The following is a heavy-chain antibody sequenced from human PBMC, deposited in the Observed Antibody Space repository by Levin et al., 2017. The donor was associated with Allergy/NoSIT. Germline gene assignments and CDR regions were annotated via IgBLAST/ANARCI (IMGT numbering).Heavy chain of an antibody. V-gene: IGHV3-23*01. D-gene: IGHD2-2*02. CDR3: TKEFLRFCSSTSCSTFDY. Sequence: GESLKISCAASGFIFSSYAMNWVRQAPGKGLEWVSVISGSGGSTYYADSVKGRFTISRDNSKNTLYLQMNSLRAEDTAVYYCTKEFLRFCSSTSCSTFDYWGQGTLVTVSS. J-gene: IGHJ4*02. CDR2: ISGSGGST. CDR1: GFIFSSYA.